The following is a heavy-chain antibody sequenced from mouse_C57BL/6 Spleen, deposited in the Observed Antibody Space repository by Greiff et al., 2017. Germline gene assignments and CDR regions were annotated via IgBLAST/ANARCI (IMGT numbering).Heavy chain of an antibody. CDR3: ARRYYGYWYFDV. CDR2: INPNSGGT. J-gene: IGHJ1*03. D-gene: IGHD1-1*02. Sequence: VQLQQSGPELVKPGASVKISCKASGYTFTDYYMNWVKQSHGRSLEWIGDINPNSGGTSYNQKFKGKATLTVDKSSSTAYMELRSLTSEDSAVYDCARRYYGYWYFDVWGTGTTVTVSS. CDR1: GYTFTDYY. V-gene: IGHV1-26*01.